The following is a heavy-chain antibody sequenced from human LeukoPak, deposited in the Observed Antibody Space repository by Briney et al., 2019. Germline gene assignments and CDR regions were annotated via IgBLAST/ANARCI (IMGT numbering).Heavy chain of an antibody. V-gene: IGHV4-34*01. J-gene: IGHJ6*03. CDR3: ARGLKYYDILTGYYNYYYYYMDV. D-gene: IGHD3-9*01. CDR1: GGSFSGYY. Sequence: PSETLSLTCAVYGGSFSGYYWSWIRQPPGKGLEWIGEINHRGSTNYNPSLKSRVTISVDTSKNQFSLKLSSVTAADTAVYYCARGLKYYDILTGYYNYYYYYMDVWGKGTTVTVSS. CDR2: INHRGST.